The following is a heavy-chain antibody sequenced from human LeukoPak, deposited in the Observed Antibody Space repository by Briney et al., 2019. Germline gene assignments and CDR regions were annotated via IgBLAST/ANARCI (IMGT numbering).Heavy chain of an antibody. Sequence: ASVKVSCKASGYTFTSYDINWVRQATGQGLEWMGWMNPNSGNTGYAQKVQGRVTITRNTSISTAYMELSSLRSEDTAVYYCARGEAVAGTGDYWGQGTLVTVSS. CDR2: MNPNSGNT. CDR1: GYTFTSYD. D-gene: IGHD6-19*01. V-gene: IGHV1-8*03. CDR3: ARGEAVAGTGDY. J-gene: IGHJ4*02.